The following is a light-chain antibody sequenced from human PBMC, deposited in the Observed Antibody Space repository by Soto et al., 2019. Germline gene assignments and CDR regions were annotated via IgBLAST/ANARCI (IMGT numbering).Light chain of an antibody. CDR3: LQGHNYPLT. J-gene: IGKJ4*01. V-gene: IGKV1-6*02. CDR2: AAA. CDR1: QGIGND. Sequence: AIQMAQSPSSLSASVGDRVTITCRASQGIGNDVGWFQQKPGKAPKLLIYAAATLQSGVTSRLSVCRSGTDFTLPISSLQPEDFATYYCLQGHNYPLTFGGGTQVEIK.